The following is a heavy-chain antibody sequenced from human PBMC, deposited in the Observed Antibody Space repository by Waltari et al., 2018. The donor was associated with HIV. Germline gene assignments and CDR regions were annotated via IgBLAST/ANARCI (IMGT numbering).Heavy chain of an antibody. J-gene: IGHJ4*02. Sequence: QVQLVQSGAEVKKPGSSVKVSCQASGGTFRSYAISWVRRAPGKGLEWMGRIIPILGIANYAQKFQGRVTITADKSTSTAYMELSSLRSEDTAVYYCVGYYYDSSGYYPFDYWGQGTLVTVSS. CDR2: IIPILGIA. CDR3: VGYYYDSSGYYPFDY. D-gene: IGHD3-22*01. CDR1: GGTFRSYA. V-gene: IGHV1-69*04.